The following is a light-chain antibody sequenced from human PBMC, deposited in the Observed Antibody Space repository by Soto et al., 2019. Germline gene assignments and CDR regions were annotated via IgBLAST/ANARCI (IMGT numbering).Light chain of an antibody. CDR2: DVG. J-gene: IGLJ3*02. CDR3: SSYSSTTTVV. V-gene: IGLV2-14*01. CDR1: STDAVTYKY. Sequence: QSVLTQSASVSGSPGQSITISCTGTSTDAVTYKYVSWYQQHPGKAPKLVIYDVGNRPSGVSNRFSGSKSGNTASLTISGLQAEDEAHYYCSSYSSTTTVVFGGGTKVTVL.